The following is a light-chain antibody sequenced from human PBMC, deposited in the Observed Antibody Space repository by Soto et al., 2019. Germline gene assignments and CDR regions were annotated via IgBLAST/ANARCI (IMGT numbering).Light chain of an antibody. CDR1: ESISRH. CDR3: QQTYTTLSIT. J-gene: IGKJ5*01. CDR2: AAS. Sequence: DIQMTQSPSSLSGSVGDRVTITCRASESISRHLNWYQQKPGKAPKLLIYAASSLQNGVPSRFRGGVSGTDFTLTISNLQPEDFATYYCQQTYTTLSITFGHRTRLDIK. V-gene: IGKV1-39*01.